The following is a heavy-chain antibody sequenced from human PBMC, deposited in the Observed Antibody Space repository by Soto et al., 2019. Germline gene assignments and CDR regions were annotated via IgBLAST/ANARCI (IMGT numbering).Heavy chain of an antibody. J-gene: IGHJ3*01. Sequence: EVQLVETGGGVVRPGGSLRLSCAASGYTFDHYGMTWVRQAPGRSLEWVAGVNWNSVTTGYGDAVKGRFTAHRDNAKNSLYLEMSSLRIEDTAIYYCARGLDAFDLWGPGTWVTVSS. CDR2: VNWNSVTT. CDR3: ARGLDAFDL. V-gene: IGHV3-20*04. CDR1: GYTFDHYG.